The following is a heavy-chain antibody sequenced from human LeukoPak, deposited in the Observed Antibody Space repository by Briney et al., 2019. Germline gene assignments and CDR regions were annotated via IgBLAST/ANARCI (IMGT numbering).Heavy chain of an antibody. CDR2: IYSGGAS. CDR1: GLIVSNYY. D-gene: IGHD2-2*01. J-gene: IGHJ4*02. V-gene: IGHV3-53*01. CDR3: AREYGSGTFD. Sequence: GGSLRLSCAASGLIVSNYYMSWVRQAPGKVLECVSVIYSGGASYYADSVKGRFTISRDNSKNTLYLQMNSLRAEDTAVYFCAREYGSGTFDWGQGTLVTVSS.